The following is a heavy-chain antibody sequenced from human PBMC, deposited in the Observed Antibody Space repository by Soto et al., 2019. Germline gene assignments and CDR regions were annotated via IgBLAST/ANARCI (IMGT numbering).Heavy chain of an antibody. CDR1: GYTFTSYD. CDR2: MNPNNGKT. D-gene: IGHD4-4*01. CDR3: ARGLKMTTVTHYDYYCMDL. Sequence: QVQLVQSGAEVKKPGASVKVSCKTSGYTFTSYDINWVRQAAGQGLEWMGWMNPNNGKTGYAQKLQGRVTMTRNTSESTAYMELNSLRSEDTAVYYCARGLKMTTVTHYDYYCMDLWGKGTTVTVSS. J-gene: IGHJ6*03. V-gene: IGHV1-8*01.